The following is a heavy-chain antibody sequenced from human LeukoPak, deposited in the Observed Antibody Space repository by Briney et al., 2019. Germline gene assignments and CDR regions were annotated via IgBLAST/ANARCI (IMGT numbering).Heavy chain of an antibody. V-gene: IGHV3-7*01. CDR2: IKQDGSEK. CDR1: GFIFSSYW. Sequence: GGSLRLSCVASGFIFSSYWMSWVRQAPGKGLEWVANIKQDGSEKYYVDSVKGRFTISRDNAKNSLYLQMNSLRAEDTAVYYCARVRRGMIVVEDPMDVWGKGTTVTVSS. D-gene: IGHD3-22*01. J-gene: IGHJ6*03. CDR3: ARVRRGMIVVEDPMDV.